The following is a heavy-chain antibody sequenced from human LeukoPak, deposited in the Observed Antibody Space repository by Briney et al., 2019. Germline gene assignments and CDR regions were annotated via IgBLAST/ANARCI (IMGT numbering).Heavy chain of an antibody. Sequence: GGSLRLSCAASGFTLSIYCMSCVPQAPGKGLEGVDNIKQDGSEKYYVDSVKGRFTISRDNAKNSLYLQMNSLRAEDTAVYYCARGRTTVGSPEYFQHWGQGTLVTVSS. CDR3: ARGRTTVGSPEYFQH. J-gene: IGHJ1*01. D-gene: IGHD4-23*01. CDR2: IKQDGSEK. V-gene: IGHV3-7*01. CDR1: GFTLSIYC.